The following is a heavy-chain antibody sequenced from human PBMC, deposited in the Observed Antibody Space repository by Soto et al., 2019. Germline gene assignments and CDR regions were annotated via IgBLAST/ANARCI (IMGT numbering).Heavy chain of an antibody. CDR1: GDSVSSNRAA. Sequence: SQTLSLTCAISGDSVSSNRAAWNWIRQSPSRGLEWLGRTYYRSKWYNDYAVSVKSRITIGPDTSKNQVSLQLNSVTPEDTAVYYCARVWGMAVTGTRWFDSWGQGTLVTVYS. J-gene: IGHJ5*01. CDR2: TYYRSKWYN. D-gene: IGHD6-19*01. CDR3: ARVWGMAVTGTRWFDS. V-gene: IGHV6-1*01.